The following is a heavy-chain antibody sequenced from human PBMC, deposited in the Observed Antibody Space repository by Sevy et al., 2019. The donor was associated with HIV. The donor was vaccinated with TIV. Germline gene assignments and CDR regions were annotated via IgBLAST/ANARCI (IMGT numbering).Heavy chain of an antibody. D-gene: IGHD1-26*01. J-gene: IGHJ6*02. CDR2: ISYDGSNK. V-gene: IGHV3-30*18. Sequence: GGSLRLSCAASGFTFSSYGMHWDRQAPGKGLEWVAVISYDGSNKYYADSVKGRFTISRDNSKNTLYLQMNSLRAEDTAVYYCAKEEGVGATGYYYGMDVWGQGTTVTVSS. CDR1: GFTFSSYG. CDR3: AKEEGVGATGYYYGMDV.